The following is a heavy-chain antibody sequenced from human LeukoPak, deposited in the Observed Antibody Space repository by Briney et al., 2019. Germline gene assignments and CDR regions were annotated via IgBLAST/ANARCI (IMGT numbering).Heavy chain of an antibody. J-gene: IGHJ4*02. Sequence: PGRSLRLSCAAFGFTFSSYAMHWVRQAPGKGLEWVAVISYDGSNKYYADSVKGRFTISRDNSKNTLYLQMNSLRAEETAVYYCASDSGYFDYWGQGTLVTVSS. CDR1: GFTFSSYA. V-gene: IGHV3-30*04. CDR3: ASDSGYFDY. D-gene: IGHD6-19*01. CDR2: ISYDGSNK.